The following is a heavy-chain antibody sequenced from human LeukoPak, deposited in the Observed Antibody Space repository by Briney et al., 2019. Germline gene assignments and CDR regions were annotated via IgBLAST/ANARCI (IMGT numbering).Heavy chain of an antibody. Sequence: ASVKVSCKASGYTFTSYYMHWVRQAPGQGLEWMGIINPNGGNTRYAQRFQGRVTMTRDPPTSTVYMELSSLRSEDTAVYYCARDPRGYSFFDYWGQGTLVTVSS. J-gene: IGHJ4*02. CDR3: ARDPRGYSFFDY. D-gene: IGHD5-18*01. CDR1: GYTFTSYY. CDR2: INPNGGNT. V-gene: IGHV1-46*01.